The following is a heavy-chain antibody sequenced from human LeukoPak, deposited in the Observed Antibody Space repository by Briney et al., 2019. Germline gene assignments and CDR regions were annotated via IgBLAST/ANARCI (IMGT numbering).Heavy chain of an antibody. J-gene: IGHJ2*01. D-gene: IGHD6-19*01. CDR2: IIPIFGTA. Sequence: SVKVSCKASGGTFSSYAISWVRQAPGQGLEWMGGIIPIFGTANYAQKFQGRVTITADESTSTAYMELSSLRSEDTAVYYCARGASDYWYFDLWGRGTLVTVSS. CDR3: ARGASDYWYFDL. V-gene: IGHV1-69*01. CDR1: GGTFSSYA.